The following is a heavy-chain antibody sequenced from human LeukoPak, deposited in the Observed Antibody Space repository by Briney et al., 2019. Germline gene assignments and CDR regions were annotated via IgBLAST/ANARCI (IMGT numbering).Heavy chain of an antibody. Sequence: GGSLRLSCAASGFTVSSKYMGWVRQAPGKGLEWVSVIYSSGSTYYADSVKGRFTISRDNSKNTLYLQMNSLRGEDTAVYYCAGERNLEIAVAGTIFDYWGQGTLVTVSS. CDR1: GFTVSSKY. CDR2: IYSSGST. V-gene: IGHV3-66*01. J-gene: IGHJ4*02. CDR3: AGERNLEIAVAGTIFDY. D-gene: IGHD6-19*01.